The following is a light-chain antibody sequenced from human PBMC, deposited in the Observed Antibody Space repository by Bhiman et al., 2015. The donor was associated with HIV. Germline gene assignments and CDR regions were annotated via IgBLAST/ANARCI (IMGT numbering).Light chain of an antibody. J-gene: IGLJ1*01. Sequence: QSALTQPASVSGSPGQSITISCTGTSSDVGGYNYVSWYQQHPGKAPKLMIYDVSNRPSGVPDRFSGSKSGNTASLTISGLQAEDEADYYCCSYAGISPSYVFGTGTKVTVL. CDR3: CSYAGISPSYV. CDR2: DVS. V-gene: IGLV2-14*03. CDR1: SSDVGGYNY.